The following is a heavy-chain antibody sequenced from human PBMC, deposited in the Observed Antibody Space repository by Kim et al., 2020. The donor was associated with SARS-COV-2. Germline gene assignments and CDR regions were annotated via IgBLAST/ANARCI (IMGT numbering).Heavy chain of an antibody. CDR2: IRSKAYGGTT. J-gene: IGHJ6*03. D-gene: IGHD5-12*01. CDR3: TRAHNIGRWAYYYYYYMYV. Sequence: GGSLRLSCTASGFTFGDYAMSWVRQAPGKGLEWVGFIRSKAYGGTTEYAASVKGRFTISRDDSKRIAYLQMNSLKTEDTAVYYCTRAHNIGRWAYYYYYYMYVWGKGATVTVSS. CDR1: GFTFGDYA. V-gene: IGHV3-49*04.